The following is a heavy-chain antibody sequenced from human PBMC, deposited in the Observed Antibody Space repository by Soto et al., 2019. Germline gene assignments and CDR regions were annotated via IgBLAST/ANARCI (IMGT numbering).Heavy chain of an antibody. CDR3: AREHVLLWFGESPRWFDP. CDR1: GGSISSGGYY. D-gene: IGHD3-10*01. Sequence: PSETLSLTCTVSGGSISSGGYYWSWIRQHPGKGLEWIGYIYYSGSTYYNPSLKSRVTISVDTSKNQFSLKLSSVTAADTAVYYCAREHVLLWFGESPRWFDPWGQGTLVTV. CDR2: IYYSGST. V-gene: IGHV4-31*03. J-gene: IGHJ5*02.